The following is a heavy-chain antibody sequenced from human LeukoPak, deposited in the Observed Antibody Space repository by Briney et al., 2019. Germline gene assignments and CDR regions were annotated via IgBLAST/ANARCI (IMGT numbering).Heavy chain of an antibody. J-gene: IGHJ3*02. D-gene: IGHD6-19*01. V-gene: IGHV1-2*02. CDR2: INPNNGGT. CDR3: AKDLRVGSGWSDASDI. Sequence: ASVQVSCKASGYTSTDYYMHWVRQAPGQGLEWMGWINPNNGGTNYAQKFQGRVTMTRDTSISTGYMELSRLRSDDTAVYYCAKDLRVGSGWSDASDIWGQGTMATVTS. CDR1: GYTSTDYY.